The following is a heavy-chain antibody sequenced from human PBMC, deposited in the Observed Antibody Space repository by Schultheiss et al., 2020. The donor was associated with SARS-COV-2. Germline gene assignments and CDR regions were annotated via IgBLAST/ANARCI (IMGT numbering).Heavy chain of an antibody. CDR3: APGYYDSSGYQGHNWFDP. CDR1: GGSISSSSYY. Sequence: SETLSLTCTVSGGSISSSSYYWGWIRQPPGKGLEWIGSIYYSGSTYYNPSLKSRVTISVDTSKNQFSLKLSSVTAADTAVYYCAPGYYDSSGYQGHNWFDPWGQGTLVTVSS. J-gene: IGHJ5*02. D-gene: IGHD3-22*01. CDR2: IYYSGST. V-gene: IGHV4-39*01.